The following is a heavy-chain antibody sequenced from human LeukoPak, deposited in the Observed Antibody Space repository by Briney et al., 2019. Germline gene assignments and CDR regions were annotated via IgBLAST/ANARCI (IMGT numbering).Heavy chain of an antibody. CDR3: ARWNYVYMDV. CDR1: GFTFRSYW. V-gene: IGHV3-7*01. J-gene: IGHJ6*03. CDR2: INQDVSQI. Sequence: GGSLRLSCAASGFTFRSYWMSWVRQAPGKGLEWVATINQDVSQIKYVDSVKGRFTISRDNAKNSLYLQMNSLRAEDTAVYYCARWNYVYMDVWGKGTTVTVSS. D-gene: IGHD1-1*01.